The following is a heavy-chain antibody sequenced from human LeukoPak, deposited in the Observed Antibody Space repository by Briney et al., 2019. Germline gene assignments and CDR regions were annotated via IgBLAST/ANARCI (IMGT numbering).Heavy chain of an antibody. D-gene: IGHD3-22*01. CDR2: ISYDGSNK. CDR1: GFTFSSYG. CDR3: AKDYYDSSGYYYYYGMDV. J-gene: IGHJ6*02. Sequence: TGRSLRLSCAASGFTFSSYGMHWVRQAPGKGLEWVAVISYDGSNKYYADSVKGRFTISRDNSKNTLYLQMNSLRAEDKAVYYYAKDYYDSSGYYYYYGMDVWGQGTTVTVSS. V-gene: IGHV3-30*18.